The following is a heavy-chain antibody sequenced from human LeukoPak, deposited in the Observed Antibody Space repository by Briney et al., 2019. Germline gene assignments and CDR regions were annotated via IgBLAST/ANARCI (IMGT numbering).Heavy chain of an antibody. CDR2: INGAGSSI. CDR1: GFTFSSYW. D-gene: IGHD6-13*01. V-gene: IGHV3-74*01. Sequence: GGSLRLSCAASGFTFSSYWMHWVRQTPGKGLVWVSRINGAGSSISYADSVKGRFTISRDNAKNTLYLQMNSLRVEDTAIYYCARSAAGLDYWGQGTLVTVSS. CDR3: ARSAAGLDY. J-gene: IGHJ4*02.